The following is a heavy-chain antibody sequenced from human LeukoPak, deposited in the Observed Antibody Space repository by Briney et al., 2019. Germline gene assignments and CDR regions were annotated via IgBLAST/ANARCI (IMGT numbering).Heavy chain of an antibody. CDR1: GFTFSSYS. Sequence: PGGSLRLSCAASGFTFSSYSMNWVRQAPGKGLEWVSYISSSSTIYYADSVKGRFTISGGNAKNSLHLQMNSLRAEDAAVYYCARDPTVVVAAAYFDYWGQGTLVTVSS. CDR2: ISSSSTI. CDR3: ARDPTVVVAAAYFDY. D-gene: IGHD2-15*01. J-gene: IGHJ4*02. V-gene: IGHV3-48*01.